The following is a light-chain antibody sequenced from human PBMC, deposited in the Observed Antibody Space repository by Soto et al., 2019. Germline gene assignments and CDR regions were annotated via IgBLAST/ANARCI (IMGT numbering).Light chain of an antibody. J-gene: IGLJ1*01. CDR2: KNY. V-gene: IGLV1-47*01. Sequence: QSLLTQPPSASGTPGQRVTISCSGSSSNIGSNYVYWYQQLPGTAPKLLIYKNYQRPSGVPDRFSGSKSGTSASLAISGLRSEDGADYYCAAWDDSLSGYVFGTGTKVNVL. CDR3: AAWDDSLSGYV. CDR1: SSNIGSNY.